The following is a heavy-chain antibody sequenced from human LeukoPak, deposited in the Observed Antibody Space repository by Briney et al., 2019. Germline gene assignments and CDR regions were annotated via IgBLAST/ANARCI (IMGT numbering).Heavy chain of an antibody. CDR1: GFSFSRYP. D-gene: IGHD3-9*01. CDR3: AKRYFGNYYFVY. CDR2: IGGSGDNT. V-gene: IGHV3-23*01. Sequence: GGSLRLSCAVSGFSFSRYPMSWVRQAPGKGLEWVSAIGGSGDNTYYADSVKGRFTISRDNSKNTLFLQMNSLRAEDTATYYCAKRYFGNYYFVYWGEGTLVTVS. J-gene: IGHJ4*02.